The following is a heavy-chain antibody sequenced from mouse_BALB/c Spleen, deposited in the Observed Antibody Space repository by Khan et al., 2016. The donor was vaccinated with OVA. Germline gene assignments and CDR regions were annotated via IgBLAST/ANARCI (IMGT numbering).Heavy chain of an antibody. CDR1: GYTFTTYW. CDR3: TRDRIDY. V-gene: IGHV1-7*01. CDR2: INPTSGYT. Sequence: VQLQESGAELAKPGASLKMSCKASGYTFTTYWMHWVKQRPGQGLEWIGYINPTSGYTDYNEKFKDRATLSADKSSSTAYMQLSSLTSEDSAVYYCTRDRIDYWGQGTTLTVSS. J-gene: IGHJ2*01.